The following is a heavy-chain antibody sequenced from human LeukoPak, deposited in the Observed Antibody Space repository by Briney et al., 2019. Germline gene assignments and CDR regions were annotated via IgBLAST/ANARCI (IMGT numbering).Heavy chain of an antibody. J-gene: IGHJ5*02. Sequence: SETLSLTCAVYGGSFSGYYWSWIRQPPGKGLEWIGYIYHSGSTYYNPSLKSRVTISVDRSKNQFSLNLSSVTAADTAVYYCARGEGYCSSTSCYRWFDPWGQGTLVTVSS. CDR2: IYHSGST. V-gene: IGHV4-34*01. D-gene: IGHD2-2*01. CDR3: ARGEGYCSSTSCYRWFDP. CDR1: GGSFSGYY.